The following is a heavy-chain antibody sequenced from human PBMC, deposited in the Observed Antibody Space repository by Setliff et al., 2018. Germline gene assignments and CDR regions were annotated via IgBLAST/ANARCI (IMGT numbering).Heavy chain of an antibody. CDR3: ASAGHSGSWFPFDAFHI. CDR1: GFTFSDYY. D-gene: IGHD6-13*01. CDR2: ISSSSSYT. Sequence: GGSLRLSCAASGFTFSDYYMSWIRQAPGKGLEWVSYISSSSSYTNYADSVKGRFTISRDNAKNSLYLQMNSLRAEDTAVYYCASAGHSGSWFPFDAFHIWGQGTMVTVSS. J-gene: IGHJ3*02. V-gene: IGHV3-11*06.